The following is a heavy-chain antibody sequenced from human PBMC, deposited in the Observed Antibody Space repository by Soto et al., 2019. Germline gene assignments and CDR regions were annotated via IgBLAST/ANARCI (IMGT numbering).Heavy chain of an antibody. D-gene: IGHD3-9*01. V-gene: IGHV1-3*01. J-gene: IGHJ4*02. CDR1: GYTFTGYS. CDR3: ARYGFYDILTGYLDS. Sequence: QVQLVQSGAEVKKPGASVKVSCKASGYTFTGYSMHWVRQAPGQRLEWMGWINGDTGDTKYSQKFQDRVTITRDTSASKAYMQLSSLRSEDTAVYYCARYGFYDILTGYLDSWGQGTLVTVSS. CDR2: INGDTGDT.